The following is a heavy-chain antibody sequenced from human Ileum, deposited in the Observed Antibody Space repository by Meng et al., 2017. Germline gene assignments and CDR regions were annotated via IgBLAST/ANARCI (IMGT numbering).Heavy chain of an antibody. Sequence: GESLKISCAASGFSFSDYFMTWIRQAPGKGLEWLSYISNTGSITYHADSMKGRFSISRDNAKNSLYLQMNSLRPEDTAVYYCTTVSSSSLGYWGQGTLVTVSS. D-gene: IGHD6-6*01. J-gene: IGHJ4*02. CDR1: GFSFSDYF. V-gene: IGHV3-11*01. CDR2: ISNTGSIT. CDR3: TTVSSSSLGY.